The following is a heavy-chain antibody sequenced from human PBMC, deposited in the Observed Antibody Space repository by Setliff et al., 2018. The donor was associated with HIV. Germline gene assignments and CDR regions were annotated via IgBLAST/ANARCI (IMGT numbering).Heavy chain of an antibody. CDR2: IIPIIGTT. D-gene: IGHD6-13*01. Sequence: SVKVSCKASGDALSNYAFIWVRQAPGQGLEWIGGIIPIIGTTNYAQKFQGRVTITADESTSTAYMELSSLRSEDTAVYYCATGGDNKLYSNRYYYHYYMDVWGEGTAVTVSS. V-gene: IGHV1-69*13. CDR3: ATGGDNKLYSNRYYYHYYMDV. CDR1: GDALSNYA. J-gene: IGHJ6*03.